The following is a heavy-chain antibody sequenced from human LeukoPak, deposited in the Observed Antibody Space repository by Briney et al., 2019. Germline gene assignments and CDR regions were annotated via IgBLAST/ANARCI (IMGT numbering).Heavy chain of an antibody. CDR2: ISGSGGST. D-gene: IGHD1-26*01. Sequence: PGGSLRLPCAASGFTFSSYAMSWVRQAPGKGLEWVSAISGSGGSTYYADSVKGRFTISRDNSKNTLYLQMNSLRAEDTAVYYCAKDYWELLLFDYWGQGTLVTVSS. J-gene: IGHJ4*02. CDR3: AKDYWELLLFDY. CDR1: GFTFSSYA. V-gene: IGHV3-23*01.